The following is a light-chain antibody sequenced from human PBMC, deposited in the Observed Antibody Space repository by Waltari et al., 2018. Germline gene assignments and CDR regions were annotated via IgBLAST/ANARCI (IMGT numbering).Light chain of an antibody. CDR2: DAF. J-gene: IGKJ4*01. CDR1: RSVSANF. V-gene: IGKV3-20*01. Sequence: SGRASRSVSANFLAWYQQKPGQAPRLLIHDAFRRATGVPDRFSGSGSETDFTLNINRLEPDDFAVYFCQQYGSSVSFGGGTKLEIK. CDR3: QQYGSSVS.